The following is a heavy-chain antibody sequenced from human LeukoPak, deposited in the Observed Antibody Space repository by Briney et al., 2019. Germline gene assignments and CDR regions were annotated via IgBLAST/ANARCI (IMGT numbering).Heavy chain of an antibody. V-gene: IGHV3-53*01. Sequence: PGGSLRLSCAASGITVSTNYMSWVRRAPGKGLEWVSIAFSDGRTFYADSVKGRFTISRDRSKNTVFLQMNSLRAEDTAVYYCARGDFDYWGQGTLVTVSS. CDR1: GITVSTNY. J-gene: IGHJ4*02. CDR3: ARGDFDY. CDR2: AFSDGRT.